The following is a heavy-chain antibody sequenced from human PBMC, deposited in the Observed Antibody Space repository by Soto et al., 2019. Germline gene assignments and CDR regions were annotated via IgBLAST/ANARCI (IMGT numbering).Heavy chain of an antibody. Sequence: ASVKVSCKASGYTFTSYGISWVRQAPGQGLEWMGWISAYNGNTNYAQNLKGRVTMTTDTSTSTPYMELRSLIFDDTAVYYCARWTQQWPFDPWGQGTLVTVSS. D-gene: IGHD6-19*01. V-gene: IGHV1-18*01. J-gene: IGHJ5*02. CDR1: GYTFTSYG. CDR2: ISAYNGNT. CDR3: ARWTQQWPFDP.